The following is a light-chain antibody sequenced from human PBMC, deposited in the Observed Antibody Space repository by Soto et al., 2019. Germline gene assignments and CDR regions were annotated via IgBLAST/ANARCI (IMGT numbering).Light chain of an antibody. CDR1: SSDVGSYNR. J-gene: IGLJ1*01. CDR2: EVS. V-gene: IGLV2-18*02. CDR3: SSFTSSSTYV. Sequence: QSALTQPPSVSGSPGQSVAISCTGTSSDVGSYNRVAWYQQSPGTAPKFMIYEVSNRPSGVPDRFSGSKSGNTASLTISGLQAEDEADYYCSSFTSSSTYVFGTGTKLTVL.